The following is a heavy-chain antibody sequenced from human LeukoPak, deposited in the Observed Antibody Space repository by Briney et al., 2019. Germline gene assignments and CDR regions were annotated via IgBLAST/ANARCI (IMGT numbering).Heavy chain of an antibody. CDR2: IYYSGST. CDR3: ARGHEAFDY. Sequence: SETLSLTCTVSGGSISSYYWSWIRQPPGKGLEWIGYIYYSGSTNYNPSLKSRVTISVDTSKNQFSLKLSSVTAPDTAVYYCARGHEAFDYWGQGTLITVSS. J-gene: IGHJ4*02. V-gene: IGHV4-59*01. CDR1: GGSISSYY.